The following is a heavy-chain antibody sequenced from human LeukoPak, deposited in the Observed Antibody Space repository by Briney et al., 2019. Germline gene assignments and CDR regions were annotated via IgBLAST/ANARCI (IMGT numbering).Heavy chain of an antibody. CDR3: ARGGVRYDFWSGPPQKHDAFDI. J-gene: IGHJ3*02. V-gene: IGHV1-69*13. D-gene: IGHD3-3*01. CDR2: IIPIFGTA. Sequence: SVKVSCKASGGTFSSYAISWVRQAPGQGLEWMGGIIPIFGTANYAQKFQGRVTITADEPTSTAYMELSSLRSEDTAVYYCARGGVRYDFWSGPPQKHDAFDIWGQGTMVTVSS. CDR1: GGTFSSYA.